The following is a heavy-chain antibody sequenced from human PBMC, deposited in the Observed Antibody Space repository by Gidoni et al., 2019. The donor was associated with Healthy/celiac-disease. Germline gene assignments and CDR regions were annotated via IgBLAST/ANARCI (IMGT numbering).Heavy chain of an antibody. Sequence: EVQLVESGGGLVKPGGSLRLSCAASGFTFSSYSMNWVRQAPGKGLEWVSSISSSSSYIYYADSVKGRFTISRDNAKNSLYLQMNSLRAEDTAVYYCARDYEPGIAVWYYWGQGTLVTVSS. CDR1: GFTFSSYS. V-gene: IGHV3-21*01. J-gene: IGHJ4*02. CDR3: ARDYEPGIAVWYY. CDR2: ISSSSSYI. D-gene: IGHD6-19*01.